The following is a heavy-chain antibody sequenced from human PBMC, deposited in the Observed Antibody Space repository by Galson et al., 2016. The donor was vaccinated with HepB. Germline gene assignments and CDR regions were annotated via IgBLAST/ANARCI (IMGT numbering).Heavy chain of an antibody. J-gene: IGHJ4*02. V-gene: IGHV1-18*01. D-gene: IGHD7-27*01. Sequence: SVKVSCKASGYTFTNYGITWVRQAPGQGLEWMGWISLYNGDTNFAQKFQGRVTMTTDTSTSTVYMELRSLRYDNTAVYFCARVGPLGSYDYWGQGTLVTVSS. CDR2: ISLYNGDT. CDR3: ARVGPLGSYDY. CDR1: GYTFTNYG.